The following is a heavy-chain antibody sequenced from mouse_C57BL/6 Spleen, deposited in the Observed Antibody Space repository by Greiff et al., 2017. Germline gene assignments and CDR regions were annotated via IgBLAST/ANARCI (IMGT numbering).Heavy chain of an antibody. CDR2: INPYNGGT. D-gene: IGHD4-1*01. Sequence: EVQRVESGPVLVKPGASVKMSCKASGYTFTDYYMNWVKQSHGKSLEWIGVINPYNGGTSYNQKFKGKATLTVDKSSSTAYMELNSLTSEDSAVYYCAKRTGFAYWGQGTLVTVSA. CDR3: AKRTGFAY. J-gene: IGHJ3*01. CDR1: GYTFTDYY. V-gene: IGHV1-19*01.